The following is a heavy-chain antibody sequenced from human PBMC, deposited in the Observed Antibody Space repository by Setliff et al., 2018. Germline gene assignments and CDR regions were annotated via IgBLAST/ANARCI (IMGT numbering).Heavy chain of an antibody. Sequence: ASETLSLTCTVSGGSIGSHNWIWVRQPAGKGLEWIGRIYTSGDTNYNPSLKSRVTMSVDTSKNQISLKLNSVTAADTAVYYCARDRVIVGAGRRGYYFDYWGQGTLVTVSS. CDR3: ARDRVIVGAGRRGYYFDY. CDR2: IYTSGDT. D-gene: IGHD1-26*01. J-gene: IGHJ4*02. V-gene: IGHV4-4*07. CDR1: GGSIGSHN.